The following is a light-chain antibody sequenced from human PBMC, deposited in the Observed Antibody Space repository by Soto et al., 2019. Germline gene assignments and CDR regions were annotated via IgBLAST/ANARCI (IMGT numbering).Light chain of an antibody. Sequence: EIVLTQSPGTLSLSPGARATPSCKASQSVTRSYLAWYQQKPGQAPRLLIYGASSRATGIPDRFSGSGSGTDFTLTISRLEPEDFAVYYCQQYGSSPPVTFGQGTKLEIK. CDR2: GAS. V-gene: IGKV3-20*01. J-gene: IGKJ2*01. CDR3: QQYGSSPPVT. CDR1: QSVTRSY.